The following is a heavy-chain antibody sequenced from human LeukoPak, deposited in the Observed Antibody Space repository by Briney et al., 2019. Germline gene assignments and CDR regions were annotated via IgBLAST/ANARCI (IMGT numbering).Heavy chain of an antibody. D-gene: IGHD2-15*01. CDR2: INHSGST. J-gene: IGHJ6*03. CDR1: GGSISSSSYY. Sequence: SETLSLTCTASGGSISSSSYYWSWIRQPPGKGLEWIGEINHSGSTNYNPSLKSRVTISVDTSKNQFSLKLSSVTAADTAVYYCARGNFRYCSGGSCYSLMVYYYYMDVWGKGTTVTVSS. V-gene: IGHV4-39*07. CDR3: ARGNFRYCSGGSCYSLMVYYYYMDV.